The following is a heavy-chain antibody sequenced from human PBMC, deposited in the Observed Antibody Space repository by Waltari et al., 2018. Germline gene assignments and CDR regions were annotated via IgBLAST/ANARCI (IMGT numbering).Heavy chain of an antibody. D-gene: IGHD2-8*02. CDR1: GGSISSYY. Sequence: QVQLQESGPGLVKPSETLSLTCTVSGGSISSYYWSWIRQPPGKGLEWIGYIYYSGSTNYTPSLKSRVTISVDTSKNQCSLKLSSVTAADTAVYYCAREACTGGVCYTRGWFDPWGQGTLVTVSS. V-gene: IGHV4-59*01. CDR2: IYYSGST. CDR3: AREACTGGVCYTRGWFDP. J-gene: IGHJ5*02.